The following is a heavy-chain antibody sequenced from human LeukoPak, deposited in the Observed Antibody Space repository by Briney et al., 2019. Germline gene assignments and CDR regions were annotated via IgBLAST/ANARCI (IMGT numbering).Heavy chain of an antibody. CDR3: ARVRIQLSYYYYYMDV. D-gene: IGHD5-18*01. J-gene: IGHJ6*03. CDR2: IIPIFGTA. CDR1: GYTFTSYD. Sequence: GASVKVSCKASGYTFTSYDINWVRQAPGQGLEWMGGIIPIFGTANYAQKFQGRVTITTDESTSTAYMELSSLRSEDTAVYYCARVRIQLSYYYYYMDVWGKGTTVTVSS. V-gene: IGHV1-69*05.